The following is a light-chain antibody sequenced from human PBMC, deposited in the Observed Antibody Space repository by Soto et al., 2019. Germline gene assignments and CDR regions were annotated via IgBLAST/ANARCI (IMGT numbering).Light chain of an antibody. CDR3: QQCTNSPCT. Sequence: EVVLTQSPGTLSLSPGEGATLSCRASQNVSSNYLALYQQRPGQAPRLIIYGASSRATGAPDRFSGSWSGTDYSLTISRLEPEDFALYYCQQCTNSPCTFGKGTKVEIK. J-gene: IGKJ1*01. CDR2: GAS. V-gene: IGKV3-20*01. CDR1: QNVSSNY.